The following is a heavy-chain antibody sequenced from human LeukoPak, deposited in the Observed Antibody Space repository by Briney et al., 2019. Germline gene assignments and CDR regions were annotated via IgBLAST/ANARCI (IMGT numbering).Heavy chain of an antibody. D-gene: IGHD3-10*01. CDR2: IYSSGST. V-gene: IGHV4-4*02. Sequence: PSETLSLTCTVSGASINTNHWWTWVRQSPEKGLEWMGEIYSSGSTYYSPSLKRRVTISLDTSRNQFSLKLNSVTAADTAVYYCAKSNGYGLVDIWGQGTVVTVSS. CDR1: GASINTNHW. CDR3: AKSNGYGLVDI. J-gene: IGHJ3*02.